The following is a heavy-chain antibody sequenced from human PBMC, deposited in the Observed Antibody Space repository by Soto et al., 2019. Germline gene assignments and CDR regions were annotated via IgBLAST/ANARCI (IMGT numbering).Heavy chain of an antibody. V-gene: IGHV1-18*01. Sequence: ASVKVSCKASGYTFTSYGISWVRQAPGQGLEWMGWISAYNGNTNYAQKLQGRVTMTTDTSTSTAYMELRSLRSDDTAMYYCARQHYDFWSGNLNGAPDAFDIWGQGTMVTVSS. D-gene: IGHD3-3*01. J-gene: IGHJ3*02. CDR3: ARQHYDFWSGNLNGAPDAFDI. CDR2: ISAYNGNT. CDR1: GYTFTSYG.